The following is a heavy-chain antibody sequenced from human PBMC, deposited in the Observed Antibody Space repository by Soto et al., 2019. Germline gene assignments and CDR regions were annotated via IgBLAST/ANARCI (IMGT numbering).Heavy chain of an antibody. Sequence: GGSLRLSCAASGFTFSDHQMNWVRQAPGRGLEWVSVIYSSGTTYYGDSVKGRFTISRDNSKNTLYLQMNSLRTEDTALYYCARAGSPFHSDSTGYWGFDYWGQGTLVTVS. CDR3: ARAGSPFHSDSTGYWGFDY. V-gene: IGHV3-53*01. CDR1: GFTFSDHQ. J-gene: IGHJ4*02. D-gene: IGHD3-9*01. CDR2: IYSSGTT.